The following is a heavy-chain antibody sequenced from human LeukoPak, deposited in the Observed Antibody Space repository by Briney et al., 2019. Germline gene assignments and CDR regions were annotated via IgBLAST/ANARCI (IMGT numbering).Heavy chain of an antibody. CDR2: IYYSGST. CDR3: ERASAYDSEGYFDY. Sequence: SQTLSLTCTVSCGSISSGGYDWSWIRQHPGKGLEWIGYIYYSGSTYSNPSLKSRVTISVATSKHQFSLKLSTVTDADTAVYYCERASAYDSEGYFDYWGQGTLVTVSS. CDR1: CGSISSGGYD. D-gene: IGHD5-12*01. V-gene: IGHV4-31*03. J-gene: IGHJ4*02.